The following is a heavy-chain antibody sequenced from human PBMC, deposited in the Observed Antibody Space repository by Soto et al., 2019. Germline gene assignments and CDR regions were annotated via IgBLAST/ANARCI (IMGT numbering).Heavy chain of an antibody. Sequence: SETLSLTCTVSGGSMSSYYWTWIRQPPGKGPEWIGFIHYGGGTVYNPALRSRVTVTVETSKKQFSLNLSSVTAADTAVYYCARNRDGYNPYCFDYWGQGTLVTVSS. CDR2: IHYGGGT. D-gene: IGHD5-12*01. CDR3: ARNRDGYNPYCFDY. CDR1: GGSMSSYY. V-gene: IGHV4-59*01. J-gene: IGHJ4*02.